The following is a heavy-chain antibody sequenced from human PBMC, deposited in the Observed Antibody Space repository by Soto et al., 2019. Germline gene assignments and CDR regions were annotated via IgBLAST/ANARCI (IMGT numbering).Heavy chain of an antibody. J-gene: IGHJ6*02. CDR3: ARPXYYYDSSGYYWFNGMDV. CDR2: IDPSDSYT. CDR1: GYSFTSYW. Sequence: GESLKISGKGSGYSFTSYWISWVRQMPGKGLAWMGRIDPSDSYTNYSPSFQGHFTISAAKSISTAYLQWSSLKASDTAMYYCARPXYYYDSSGYYWFNGMDVWGQGTTVTVSS. V-gene: IGHV5-10-1*01. D-gene: IGHD3-22*01.